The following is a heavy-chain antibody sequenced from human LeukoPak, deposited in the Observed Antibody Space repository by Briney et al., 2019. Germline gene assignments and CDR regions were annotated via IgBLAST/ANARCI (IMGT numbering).Heavy chain of an antibody. CDR1: GYTFTSYG. CDR3: ARGPLRLGELSLFPPDY. V-gene: IGHV1-18*01. Sequence: ASVKVSCKASGYTFTSYGIIWVRQAPGQGLEWMGWISTYNGNTNYAQKIQGRVTMTTDTSASTAYMELRSLRSEDTAVYYCARGPLRLGELSLFPPDYWGQGTLVTVSS. CDR2: ISTYNGNT. J-gene: IGHJ4*02. D-gene: IGHD3-16*02.